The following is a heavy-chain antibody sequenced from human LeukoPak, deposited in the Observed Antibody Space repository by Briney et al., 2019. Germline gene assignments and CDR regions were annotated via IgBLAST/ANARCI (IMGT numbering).Heavy chain of an antibody. CDR3: ARVGQTPPPNWFDP. CDR2: MNPNSGNT. Sequence: ASVKVSCKASGYTFTGYYMHWVRQATGQGLEWMGWMNPNSGNTGYAQKFQGRVTMTRNTSISTAYMELSSLRSEDTAVYYCARVGQTPPPNWFDPWGQGTLVTVSS. CDR1: GYTFTGYY. V-gene: IGHV1-8*02. J-gene: IGHJ5*02.